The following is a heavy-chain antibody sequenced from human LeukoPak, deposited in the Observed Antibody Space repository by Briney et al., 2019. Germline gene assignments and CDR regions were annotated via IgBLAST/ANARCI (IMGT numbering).Heavy chain of an antibody. CDR3: ARVQGYSDSSGYYVAMDI. J-gene: IGHJ3*02. Sequence: SETLSLTCTVSGGSISSYYWSWIRQPAGKGLEWIGRIYTSGSTNYNPSLKSRVTMSVDTSKNQFSLKLSSVTAADTAVYYCARVQGYSDSSGYYVAMDIWGQGTMVIVSS. CDR1: GGSISSYY. D-gene: IGHD3-22*01. CDR2: IYTSGST. V-gene: IGHV4-4*07.